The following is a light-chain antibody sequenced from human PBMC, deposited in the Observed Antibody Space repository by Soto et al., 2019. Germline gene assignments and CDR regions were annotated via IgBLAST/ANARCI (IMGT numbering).Light chain of an antibody. Sequence: ELVLTQSPATLSLSPGERATLSCRASERVSSNYLAWYQQKPGQAPTLLIYGASRRATGLPDRMTGSGSVTDFTLTISRLEPEDFGVFCCQQYGSSPYTFGQGTKLEIK. CDR3: QQYGSSPYT. CDR1: ERVSSNY. CDR2: GAS. J-gene: IGKJ2*01. V-gene: IGKV3-20*01.